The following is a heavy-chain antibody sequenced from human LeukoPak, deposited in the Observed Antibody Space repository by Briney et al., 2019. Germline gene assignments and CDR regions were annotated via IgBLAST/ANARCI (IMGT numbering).Heavy chain of an antibody. CDR3: ARDVYDSSGYYAIDY. D-gene: IGHD3-22*01. V-gene: IGHV3-21*01. CDR1: GFTFSTYS. Sequence: GGSLRLSCAASGFTFSTYSLNWVRQAPGEGLEWVSSTSSSSTYIYYADSVKGRFTISTDNAKNSLYLQMNSLRAEDTGVYYCARDVYDSSGYYAIDYWGQGTLVTVSS. J-gene: IGHJ4*02. CDR2: TSSSSTYI.